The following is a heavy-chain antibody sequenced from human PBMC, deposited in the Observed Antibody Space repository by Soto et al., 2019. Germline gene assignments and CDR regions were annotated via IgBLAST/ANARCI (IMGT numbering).Heavy chain of an antibody. CDR3: AKEKYCSSTSCPLDY. CDR1: GFTFDDYA. J-gene: IGHJ4*01. D-gene: IGHD2-2*01. Sequence: EVQLVESGGGLVQPGRSLRLSCAASGFTFDDYAMHWVRQAPGKGLEWVSGISWNSGSIGYADSVKGRFTISRDNAKNSLYLQMHSLRAEDTALYYCAKEKYCSSTSCPLDYWAQGTLVTVSS. CDR2: ISWNSGSI. V-gene: IGHV3-9*01.